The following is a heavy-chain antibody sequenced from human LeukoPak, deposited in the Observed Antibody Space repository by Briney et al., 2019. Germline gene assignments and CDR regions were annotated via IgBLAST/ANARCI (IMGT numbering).Heavy chain of an antibody. Sequence: SETLSLTCTVSGGSINNYWWNWIRQPPGKGLEWIGYTYYSGSTSYNPSLKSRLTISVDTSKNQFSLKLSSVTAADTAVYYCARDRIAAAGPFDYWGQGTLVTVSS. CDR3: ARDRIAAAGPFDY. CDR2: TYYSGST. CDR1: GGSINNYW. V-gene: IGHV4-59*01. D-gene: IGHD6-13*01. J-gene: IGHJ4*02.